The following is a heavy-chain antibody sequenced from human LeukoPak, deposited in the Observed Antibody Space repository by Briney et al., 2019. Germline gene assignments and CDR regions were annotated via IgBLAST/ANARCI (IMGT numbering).Heavy chain of an antibody. V-gene: IGHV4-39*07. CDR3: ARSSPYSSGWYTV. Sequence: PSETLSLTCTVSGGSISSYYWGWIRQPPGKGLEWIGSIYYSGSTYYNPSLKSRVTISVDTSKNQFSLKLSPVTAADTAVYYCARSSPYSSGWYTVWGQGTLVTVSS. CDR1: GGSISSYY. CDR2: IYYSGST. J-gene: IGHJ4*02. D-gene: IGHD6-19*01.